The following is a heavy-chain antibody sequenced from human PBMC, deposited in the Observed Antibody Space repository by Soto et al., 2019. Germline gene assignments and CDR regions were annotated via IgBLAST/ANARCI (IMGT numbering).Heavy chain of an antibody. D-gene: IGHD3-10*01. J-gene: IGHJ1*01. V-gene: IGHV2-5*02. CDR1: GISHAAIGVG. CDR3: AHRGGVFLFGSFGGQNLYAF. CDR2: IYWDDDK. Sequence: NPTQALKQTRARAGISHAAIGVGVGWIRQPPGKALEWLALIYWDDDKRYSPSLKSRLTITKDTSKNQVVLTMTNMDPVDTATYYCAHRGGVFLFGSFGGQNLYAFWGQGTLVIVSS.